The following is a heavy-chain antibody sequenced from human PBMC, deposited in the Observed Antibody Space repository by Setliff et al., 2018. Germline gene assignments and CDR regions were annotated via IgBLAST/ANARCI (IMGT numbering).Heavy chain of an antibody. V-gene: IGHV4-39*01. CDR2: IYYSGST. CDR1: GDSISSSSYY. D-gene: IGHD3-10*01. J-gene: IGHJ4*02. Sequence: SETLSLTCTVSGDSISSSSYYWGWIRQPPGKGLEWIGCIYYSGSTYYNPSLKSRVTISVDTSKNQLSLKLTSVTAADTAVYYCATPGRRFGESIDYWGQGTLVTVSS. CDR3: ATPGRRFGESIDY.